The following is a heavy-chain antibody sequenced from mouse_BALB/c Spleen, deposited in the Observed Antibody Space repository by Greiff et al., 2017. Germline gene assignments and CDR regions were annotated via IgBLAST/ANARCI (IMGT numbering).Heavy chain of an antibody. CDR1: GYTFTDYE. CDR2: IDPETGGT. V-gene: IGHV1-15*01. CDR3: TRGRYFDV. Sequence: QVQLKESGAELVRPGASVTLSCKASGYTFTDYEMHWVKQTPVHGLEWIGAIDPETGGTAYNQKFKGKATLTADKSSSTAYMELRSLTSEDSAVYYCTRGRYFDVWGAGTTVTVSS. J-gene: IGHJ1*01.